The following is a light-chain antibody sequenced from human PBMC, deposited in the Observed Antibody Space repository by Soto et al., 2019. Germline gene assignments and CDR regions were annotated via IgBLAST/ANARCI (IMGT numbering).Light chain of an antibody. V-gene: IGKV1-39*01. CDR3: QQSYSSPLT. CDR1: QSFNSY. J-gene: IGKJ4*01. Sequence: DIHMTQSPSSRSASVGDRVNITCRASQSFNSYLNWYQQKPGKAPNLLIYAASNLQSGVPSRFSGSGSGTDFTLTISSLEPEDFATYYCQQSYSSPLTFGGGTKVEI. CDR2: AAS.